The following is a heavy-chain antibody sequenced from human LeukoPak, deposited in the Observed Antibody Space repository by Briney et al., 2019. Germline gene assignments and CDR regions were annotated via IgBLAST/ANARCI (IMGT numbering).Heavy chain of an antibody. V-gene: IGHV4-4*07. CDR2: IYTSGST. CDR3: ARDLGYDFWSGYSAFDI. D-gene: IGHD3-3*01. J-gene: IGHJ3*02. Sequence: SETLSLTCTVSGGSISSYYWSWIRQPAGKGLEWIGRIYTSGSTNYNPSLKSRVTISVDTSKNQFSLKLSSVTAADTAVYYCARDLGYDFWSGYSAFDIWGQGTMVTVSS. CDR1: GGSISSYY.